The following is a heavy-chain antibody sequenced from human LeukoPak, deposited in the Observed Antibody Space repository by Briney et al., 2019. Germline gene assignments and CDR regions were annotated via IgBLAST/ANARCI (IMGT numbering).Heavy chain of an antibody. CDR3: ARDIGGPVAIPRGSDAFDI. CDR1: GVTFISYA. CDR2: IIPIFGTA. J-gene: IGHJ3*02. V-gene: IGHV1-69*05. Sequence: SVKISCKASGVTFISYAISLVRQAPGHGLEWMGGIIPIFGTANYAHRIPGRVTITTDESTRTAYTELRSLRSKETAVYYCARDIGGPVAIPRGSDAFDIWGQGTMVTVSS. D-gene: IGHD2-2*01.